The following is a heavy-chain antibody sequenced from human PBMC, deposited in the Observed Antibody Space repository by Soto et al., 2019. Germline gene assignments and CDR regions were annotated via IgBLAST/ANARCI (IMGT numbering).Heavy chain of an antibody. CDR2: FDPEDGET. V-gene: IGHV1-24*01. CDR1: GYTLTELS. CDR3: ETATPTVVNPYYFDY. Sequence: SVKVSFKVSGYTLTELSMHWVRQAPVKGLEWMGGFDPEDGETIYAQKFQGRVTMTEDTSTDTAYMELSSLRSEDTAVYYCETATPTVVNPYYFDYWGQGTLVTVYS. D-gene: IGHD4-17*01. J-gene: IGHJ4*02.